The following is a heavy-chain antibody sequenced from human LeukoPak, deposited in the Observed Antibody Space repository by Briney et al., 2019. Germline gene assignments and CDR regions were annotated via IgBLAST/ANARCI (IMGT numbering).Heavy chain of an antibody. J-gene: IGHJ6*03. V-gene: IGHV4-4*09. CDR2: IYSSGST. Sequence: SETLSLTCTASGASTSCYSWTWLLQPPGQPQQLIGYIYSSGSTNYNPSLKSRVTISVDTSKNQFSLKLSSVTAADTAVYYCARRERTDYGDYYYYYMDVWGKGTTVTVSS. CDR3: ARRERTDYGDYYYYYMDV. D-gene: IGHD4-17*01. CDR1: GASTSCYS.